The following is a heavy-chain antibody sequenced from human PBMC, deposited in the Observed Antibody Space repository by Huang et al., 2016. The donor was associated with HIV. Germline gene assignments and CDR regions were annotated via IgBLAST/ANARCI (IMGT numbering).Heavy chain of an antibody. V-gene: IGHV4-34*01. D-gene: IGHD6-19*01. Sequence: QVQLRQWGAGLVKPSETLSLTCAVYGGSFSGYYWTWIRQSPGTGLEWIGEINHIGKTNYQPSLKSRVTISKDTAKNQFSLQLTSRSAADTGVYFCAREKAADSAWYGVYYFDYWGEGALVTVTS. J-gene: IGHJ4*02. CDR1: GGSFSGYY. CDR3: AREKAADSAWYGVYYFDY. CDR2: INHIGKT.